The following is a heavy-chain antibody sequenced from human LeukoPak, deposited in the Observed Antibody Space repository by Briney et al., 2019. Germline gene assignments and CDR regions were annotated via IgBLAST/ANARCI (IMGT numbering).Heavy chain of an antibody. J-gene: IGHJ4*02. CDR3: ATYGGNAGAHYFGY. CDR2: IFHTGSA. V-gene: IGHV4-59*08. D-gene: IGHD2-15*01. Sequence: YWXXIRQPPGRGXEWVAYIFHTGSANYNPSLKSRITISVDTSKNQISLKVRSVTAADTAVYYCATYGGNAGAHYFGYWGQGTLVAVSS. CDR1: Y.